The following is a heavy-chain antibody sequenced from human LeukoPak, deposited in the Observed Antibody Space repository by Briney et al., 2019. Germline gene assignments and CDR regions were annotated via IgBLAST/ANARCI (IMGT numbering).Heavy chain of an antibody. CDR3: ARDLGVLTGTFFDF. V-gene: IGHV1-18*01. Sequence: ASVKVSCKASGGTFSSYGISWMRQAPGQGLQWMGWISDYNGNTNYALNTNYAQKFQGRVTLTTDTSTSTAYLELRSLRPDDTAIYYCARDLGVLTGTFFDFWGQGTLVTVSS. D-gene: IGHD3-9*01. CDR2: ISDYNGNTNYALNT. J-gene: IGHJ4*02. CDR1: GGTFSSYG.